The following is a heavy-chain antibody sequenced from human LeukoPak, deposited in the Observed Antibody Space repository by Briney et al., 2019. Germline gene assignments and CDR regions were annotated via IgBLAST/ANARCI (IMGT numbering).Heavy chain of an antibody. D-gene: IGHD3-22*01. CDR1: GFTFDDYA. CDR2: ISWNSGSI. Sequence: GGSLRLSCAASGFTFDDYAMHWVRQAPGKGLEWVSGISWNSGSIGYADSVKGRFTISRDNSKNSLYLQMNSLRAEDTALYYCVLFDSSGSIGEIDYWGQGTLVTVSS. CDR3: VLFDSSGSIGEIDY. V-gene: IGHV3-9*01. J-gene: IGHJ4*02.